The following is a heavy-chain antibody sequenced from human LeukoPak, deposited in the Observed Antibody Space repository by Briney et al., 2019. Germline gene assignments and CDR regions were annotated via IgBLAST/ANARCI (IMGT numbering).Heavy chain of an antibody. J-gene: IGHJ4*02. CDR3: ARGTGTTAYFDY. D-gene: IGHD1-1*01. Sequence: GGSLRLSCAASGFXFSDYYISWIRQAPGKGLEWVSYISSSSSYTKYGDSVKGRFTISRDNAKNSLYLQVNSLRAEDTAVYYCARGTGTTAYFDYWGQGTLVTVSS. V-gene: IGHV3-11*06. CDR1: GFXFSDYY. CDR2: ISSSSSYT.